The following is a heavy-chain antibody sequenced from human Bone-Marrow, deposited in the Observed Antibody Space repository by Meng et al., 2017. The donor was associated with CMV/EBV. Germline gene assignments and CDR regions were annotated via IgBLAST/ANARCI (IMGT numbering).Heavy chain of an antibody. CDR3: AKSPRRDGYNWYHYFDY. CDR1: GFTFSSYW. Sequence: GGSLRVSCAVSGFTFSSYWMHWVRQAPGKGLVWVSRINSDGSSTSYADSVKGRFTISRDNAKNTLYLQMNSLRAEDTAVYYCAKSPRRDGYNWYHYFDYWGQGNLVTVSS. CDR2: INSDGSST. J-gene: IGHJ4*02. D-gene: IGHD5-24*01. V-gene: IGHV3-74*01.